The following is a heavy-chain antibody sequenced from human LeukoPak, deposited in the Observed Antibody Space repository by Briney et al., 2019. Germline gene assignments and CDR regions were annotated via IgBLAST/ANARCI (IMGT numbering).Heavy chain of an antibody. CDR1: GYIFTNYY. CDR3: ARDHGSAYYRAPRH. J-gene: IGHJ4*02. CDR2: INPSGGST. D-gene: IGHD3-10*01. V-gene: IGHV1-46*01. Sequence: GASVKVSCKASGYIFTNYYMHWVRQAPGQGLEWMGTINPSGGSTTYAQKFQGRVTMTRDTSTSTVYMELSSLRSEDMAVYCCARDHGSAYYRAPRHWGQGTLVTVSS.